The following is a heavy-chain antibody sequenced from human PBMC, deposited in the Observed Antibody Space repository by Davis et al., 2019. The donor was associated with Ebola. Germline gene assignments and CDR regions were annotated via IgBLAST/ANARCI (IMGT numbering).Heavy chain of an antibody. CDR2: INADGSRT. J-gene: IGHJ5*02. D-gene: IGHD2-2*01. CDR1: GFTFSDHW. Sequence: HTGGSLRLSCAASGFTFSDHWMHWVRQPQGKGLVWVSRINADGSRTTYVDSVRGRFTISRDNAKNTLYLQMNSLRAEDTAVYYCVRGTSIILAPSATPFGPWGQGIVVTVSS. CDR3: VRGTSIILAPSATPFGP. V-gene: IGHV3-74*01.